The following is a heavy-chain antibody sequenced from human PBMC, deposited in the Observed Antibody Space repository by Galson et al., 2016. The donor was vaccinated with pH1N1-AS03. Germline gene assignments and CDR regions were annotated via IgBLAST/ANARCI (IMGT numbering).Heavy chain of an antibody. J-gene: IGHJ5*01. CDR3: ARRPTGIDS. CDR1: GGSISSGGFY. D-gene: IGHD3-10*01. Sequence: SETLSLTCSVSGGSISSGGFYWSWIRQHPGKGLEWIGEIIIGRGLPPTYNPSLKRRVTISIDTSRGELSLRLRSVTAADTGVYYCARRPTGIDSWGQGSQVTVSS. CDR2: IIIGRGLPP. V-gene: IGHV4-61*08.